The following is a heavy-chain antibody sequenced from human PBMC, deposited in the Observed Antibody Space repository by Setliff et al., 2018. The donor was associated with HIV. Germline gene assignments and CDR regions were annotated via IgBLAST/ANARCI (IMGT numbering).Heavy chain of an antibody. J-gene: IGHJ6*02. CDR2: MLPILGTG. CDR1: GVTFSTYV. Sequence: SVKVSCKSSGVTFSTYVITWVRQAPGQGLEWVGGMLPILGTGDFAQKFQGRITITADESTSTAYMELSSLTSADTAVYYCAGSKKSYSYMGYYYHTMDVWGQGTTVTVS. CDR3: AGSKKSYSYMGYYYHTMDV. D-gene: IGHD1-1*01. V-gene: IGHV1-69*13.